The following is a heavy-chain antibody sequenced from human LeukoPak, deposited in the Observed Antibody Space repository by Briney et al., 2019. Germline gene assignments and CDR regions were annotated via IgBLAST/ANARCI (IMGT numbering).Heavy chain of an antibody. CDR2: ISSRGDSV. CDR3: ARDLFSQSYDSSGYFDY. D-gene: IGHD3-22*01. CDR1: GFSFRGYY. J-gene: IGHJ4*02. V-gene: IGHV3-11*01. Sequence: GGSLRLSCEASGFSFRGYYMNWLRQAPGKGLEWLSFISSRGDSVLYADSVKGRFTISRDNAKSTLYLEMDSLTVEDTAVYYCARDLFSQSYDSSGYFDYWGQGVLVTVSS.